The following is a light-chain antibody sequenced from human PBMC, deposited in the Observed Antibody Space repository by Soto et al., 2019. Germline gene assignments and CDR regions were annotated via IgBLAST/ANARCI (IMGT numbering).Light chain of an antibody. Sequence: EIVMTQSPGTLSVSPGERATLSCRASQSVSSNLAWYQQKPGQAPRHLIYGASTRAAGIPARFSGSGSGTEFTLTISSLQSEDFAVYYCQQYNNWPPTFGQGTNVE. CDR1: QSVSSN. CDR2: GAS. V-gene: IGKV3-15*01. CDR3: QQYNNWPPT. J-gene: IGKJ1*01.